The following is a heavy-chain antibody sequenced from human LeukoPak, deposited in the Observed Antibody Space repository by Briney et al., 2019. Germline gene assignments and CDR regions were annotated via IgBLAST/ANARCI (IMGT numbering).Heavy chain of an antibody. CDR1: EYTFTSYY. Sequence: ASVKVSCKASEYTFTSYYMHWVRQAPGQGLEWVGWINPNSGGTSYAQKFQGRVTMTRDTSISTAYMELSRLRSDDTAVYYCAREKVDDYGDYVYDYWGQGTLVTVSS. D-gene: IGHD4-17*01. CDR2: INPNSGGT. J-gene: IGHJ4*02. V-gene: IGHV1-2*02. CDR3: AREKVDDYGDYVYDY.